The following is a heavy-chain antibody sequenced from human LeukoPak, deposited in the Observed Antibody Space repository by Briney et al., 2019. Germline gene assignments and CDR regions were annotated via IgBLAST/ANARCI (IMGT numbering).Heavy chain of an antibody. Sequence: GGSLRLSCAASGFTFSSYGMHWVRQAPGKGLEWVAFIRYDGSNKYYADSVKGRFTISRDNSKNTLYLQMNSLRAEDTAVYYCARELSPGFGDLFDYWGQGTLVTVSS. D-gene: IGHD3-10*01. CDR1: GFTFSSYG. V-gene: IGHV3-30*02. J-gene: IGHJ4*02. CDR2: IRYDGSNK. CDR3: ARELSPGFGDLFDY.